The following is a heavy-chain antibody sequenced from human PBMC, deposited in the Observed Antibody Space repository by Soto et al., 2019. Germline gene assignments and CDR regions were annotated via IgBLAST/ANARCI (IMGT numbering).Heavy chain of an antibody. CDR2: ISGYDGRT. Sequence: QVHLVQSGAEVKKPGASVKVSCKTSGYTFTRYGISWVRQAPGQGLEWMGWISGYDGRTNFAQKVQDRVTMTTDTTTSTVYRELRSLSSDDTAGYYCAREGDVAYYYYGMDVWGQGTTVTVSS. J-gene: IGHJ6*02. CDR3: AREGDVAYYYYGMDV. CDR1: GYTFTRYG. V-gene: IGHV1-18*01. D-gene: IGHD3-16*01.